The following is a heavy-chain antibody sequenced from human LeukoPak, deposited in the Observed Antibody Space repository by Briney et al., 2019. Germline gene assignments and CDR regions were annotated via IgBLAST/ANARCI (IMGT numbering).Heavy chain of an antibody. V-gene: IGHV3-21*01. D-gene: IGHD3-22*01. J-gene: IGHJ4*02. Sequence: PGGSLRLSCAASGFTFSSYSMNWVRQAPGKGLEWVSSISSSSSYIYYADSVKGRFTISRDNAKNSLYLQMNSLRAEDTAVYYCAREGHSYYDSSGYYSFDYWGQGTLVTVSS. CDR1: GFTFSSYS. CDR3: AREGHSYYDSSGYYSFDY. CDR2: ISSSSSYI.